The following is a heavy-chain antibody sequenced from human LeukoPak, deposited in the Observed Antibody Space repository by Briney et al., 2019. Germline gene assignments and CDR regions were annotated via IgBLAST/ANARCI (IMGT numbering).Heavy chain of an antibody. CDR3: ATASLGSYASGSYSYFDS. V-gene: IGHV3-21*04. D-gene: IGHD3-10*01. J-gene: IGHJ4*02. CDR2: ISSSSYYI. Sequence: GGSLRLSCAASGFTVSSNYMSWVRQAPGKGLEWVSSISSSSYYIYYADSVKGRFTISRDNAKNSLYLQMNSLRAEDTALYYCATASLGSYASGSYSYFDSWGQGTLVTVSS. CDR1: GFTVSSNY.